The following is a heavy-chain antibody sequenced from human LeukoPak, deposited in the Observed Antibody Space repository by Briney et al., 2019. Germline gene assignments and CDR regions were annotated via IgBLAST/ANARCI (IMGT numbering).Heavy chain of an antibody. CDR1: GYTFTGYY. CDR3: ASTALYDYVWGSLDY. V-gene: IGHV1-2*02. D-gene: IGHD3-16*01. J-gene: IGHJ4*02. CDR2: INPNSGGT. Sequence: GASVKVSCKASGYTFTGYYMHWVRQAPGQGLEWMGWINPNSGGTNYAQKFQGRVTMTRDTSISTAYMELSRLRSDDTAVYSCASTALYDYVWGSLDYWGQGTLVTVSS.